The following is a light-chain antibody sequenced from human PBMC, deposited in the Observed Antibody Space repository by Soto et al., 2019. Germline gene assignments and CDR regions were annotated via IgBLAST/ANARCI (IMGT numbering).Light chain of an antibody. V-gene: IGKV1-39*01. CDR2: SAS. CDR1: RAINNY. J-gene: IGKJ2*01. CDR3: QQSYSTPPN. Sequence: IPMTQSPSSLSASVGDRVTLTCRTSRAINNYVNWYQHHLGRVPKLLISSASILQTGVPSRFSAGGSGTHFALTISNLQPEDVATYYCQQSYSTPPNFGQGTKLDI.